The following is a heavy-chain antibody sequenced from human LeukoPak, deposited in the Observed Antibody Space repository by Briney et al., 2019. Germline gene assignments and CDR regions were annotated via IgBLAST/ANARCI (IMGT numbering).Heavy chain of an antibody. J-gene: IGHJ5*02. Sequence: PSETLSLTCTVSGGSISNNNYYWGWIRQPPGKGLEWIGTMYYSGSTYYNPSLKSRVTISVDTSKNQFSLKLSSVTAADTAVYYCARRRFGDPGADPWGQGTLVTVSS. V-gene: IGHV4-39*01. CDR2: MYYSGST. D-gene: IGHD3-10*01. CDR3: ARRRFGDPGADP. CDR1: GGSISNNNYY.